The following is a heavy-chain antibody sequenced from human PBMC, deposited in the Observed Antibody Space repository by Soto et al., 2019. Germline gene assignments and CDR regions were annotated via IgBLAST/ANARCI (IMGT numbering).Heavy chain of an antibody. CDR1: GYTFTSYY. Sequence: ASVKVSCKASGYTFTSYYMHWVRQAPGQGLEWMGIINPSGGSTSYAQKLQGRVTMTRDTSTSTVYMELSSLRSEDTAVYYCARDEVGDSSGYPQTCRYWGQGTLVTVSS. J-gene: IGHJ4*02. CDR3: ARDEVGDSSGYPQTCRY. D-gene: IGHD3-22*01. V-gene: IGHV1-46*01. CDR2: INPSGGST.